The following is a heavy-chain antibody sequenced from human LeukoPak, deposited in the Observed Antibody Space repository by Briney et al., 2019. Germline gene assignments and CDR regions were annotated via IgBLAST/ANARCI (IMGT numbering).Heavy chain of an antibody. Sequence: GGSLRLSCAPSGFTFSNAWMSWVRQAPGKGLEGVGRIKSKNDEGQTDYAAPVKGRFTISRDDSKNTLYLQMNSLKTEDTAVYYCTTDPGRYNRNDPPDYWGQGTLVTVSS. CDR3: TTDPGRYNRNDPPDY. V-gene: IGHV3-15*01. D-gene: IGHD1-1*01. CDR1: GFTFSNAW. CDR2: IKSKNDEGQT. J-gene: IGHJ4*02.